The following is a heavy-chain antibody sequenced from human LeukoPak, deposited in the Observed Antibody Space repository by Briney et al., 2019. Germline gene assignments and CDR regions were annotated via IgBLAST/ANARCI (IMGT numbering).Heavy chain of an antibody. V-gene: IGHV1-69*13. CDR1: GGTFSSYA. J-gene: IGHJ5*02. Sequence: GASVKVSCKASGGTFSSYAISWVRQAPGQGLEWMGGIIPIFGTANYAQKFQGRVTITADESTSTAYMELSSLRSEDTAVYYCARDSSGVRYNWFDPWGQGTLVTVSS. CDR2: IIPIFGTA. D-gene: IGHD6-6*01. CDR3: ARDSSGVRYNWFDP.